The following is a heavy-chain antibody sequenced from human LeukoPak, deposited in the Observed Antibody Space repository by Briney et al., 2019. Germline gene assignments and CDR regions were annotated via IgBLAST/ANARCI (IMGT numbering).Heavy chain of an antibody. CDR1: GGSISSSSYY. D-gene: IGHD5-24*01. CDR3: ARLEMATTTFDY. V-gene: IGHV4-39*01. CDR2: IYYSGST. Sequence: PSETLSLTCTVSGGSISSSSYYWGWMRQPPGKGLEWIGSIYYSGSTYYNPSLKSRVTISVDTSKNQFSLKLSSVTAADTAMYYCARLEMATTTFDYWGQGTLVTVSS. J-gene: IGHJ4*02.